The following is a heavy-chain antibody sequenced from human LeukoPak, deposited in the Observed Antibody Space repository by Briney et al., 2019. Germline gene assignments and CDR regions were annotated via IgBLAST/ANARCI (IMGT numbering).Heavy chain of an antibody. Sequence: SETLSLTCAVYGGSFSGYYWSWLRQPPGKGLEWIGEISHSGSANYNPSLKSRVTLSVDTSKNHFSLRLYSVTAADTAVYYCARLIVGATPDYWGQGTLVTVSS. J-gene: IGHJ4*02. CDR2: ISHSGSA. CDR1: GGSFSGYY. CDR3: ARLIVGATPDY. D-gene: IGHD1-26*01. V-gene: IGHV4-34*01.